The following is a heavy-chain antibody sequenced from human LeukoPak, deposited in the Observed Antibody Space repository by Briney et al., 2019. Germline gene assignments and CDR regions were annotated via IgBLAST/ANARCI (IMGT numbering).Heavy chain of an antibody. Sequence: GRSLRLSCAASGFTFDDYAMHWVRQAPGKGLEWVSGISWNSGSIGYADSVKGQFTISRDNAKNSLYLQMNSLRAEDTALYYCAKDEEIYTTAVAGKNGFDYWGQGTLVTVSS. V-gene: IGHV3-9*01. CDR2: ISWNSGSI. D-gene: IGHD6-19*01. J-gene: IGHJ4*02. CDR3: AKDEEIYTTAVAGKNGFDY. CDR1: GFTFDDYA.